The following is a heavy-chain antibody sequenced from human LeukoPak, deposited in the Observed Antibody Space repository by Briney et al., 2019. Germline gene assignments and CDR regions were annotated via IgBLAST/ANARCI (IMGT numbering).Heavy chain of an antibody. Sequence: ASVKVSCKASGYTFTRYYMHWVRRAPGQGLEWMGIINPSGGSTSYAQKFQGRVTMTRDTSASTVYMELSSLRSEDTAVYYCARDSEGGDCPDYWGQGTLVTVSS. CDR3: ARDSEGGDCPDY. CDR2: INPSGGST. CDR1: GYTFTRYY. D-gene: IGHD2-21*02. V-gene: IGHV1-46*01. J-gene: IGHJ4*02.